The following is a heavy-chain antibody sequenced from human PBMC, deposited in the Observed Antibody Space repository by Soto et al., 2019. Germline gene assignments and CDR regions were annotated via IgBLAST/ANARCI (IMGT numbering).Heavy chain of an antibody. CDR3: AREYTAWPLAYGLDV. D-gene: IGHD2-2*02. CDR1: GFTFSNYW. V-gene: IGHV3-7*01. CDR2: IIKDGSEK. Sequence: GGSLRLSCAASGFTFSNYWMTWVRQAPGKGLEWVANIIKDGSEKSYVDSVKGRFTISRDNAKNSVSLQMNSLRAEDTAVYYCAREYTAWPLAYGLDVWGQGATVTVSS. J-gene: IGHJ6*02.